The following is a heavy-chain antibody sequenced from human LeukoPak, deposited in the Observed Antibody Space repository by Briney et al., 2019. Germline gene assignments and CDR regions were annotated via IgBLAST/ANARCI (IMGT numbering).Heavy chain of an antibody. J-gene: IGHJ4*02. V-gene: IGHV4-30-4*08. CDR3: ARSIGLVIEGYFDY. D-gene: IGHD3/OR15-3a*01. Sequence: PSETLSLTCTVSGGSISSGEYYWSWIRQPPGTGLEWIGYIYYSGSTYYNPSLKSRVTISVDTSKNQFSLKLSSVTAADTAVYYCARSIGLVIEGYFDYWGQGTLVTVSS. CDR2: IYYSGST. CDR1: GGSISSGEYY.